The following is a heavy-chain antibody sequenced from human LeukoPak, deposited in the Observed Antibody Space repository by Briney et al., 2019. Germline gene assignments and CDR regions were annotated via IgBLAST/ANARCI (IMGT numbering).Heavy chain of an antibody. CDR1: GFTFSSYW. CDR2: IKQDGSEK. D-gene: IGHD6-19*01. Sequence: PGGSLRLSCAASGFTFSSYWMSWVRQAPGKGLEWVANIKQDGSEKYYVYSVKGRFTISRDNAKNSLYLQMNSLRAEDTAVYYCARDQAVAGTPEDTFDIWGQGTMVTVSS. J-gene: IGHJ3*02. CDR3: ARDQAVAGTPEDTFDI. V-gene: IGHV3-7*01.